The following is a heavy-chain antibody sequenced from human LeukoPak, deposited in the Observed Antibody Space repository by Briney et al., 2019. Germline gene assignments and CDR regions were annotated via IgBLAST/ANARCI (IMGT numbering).Heavy chain of an antibody. CDR1: GFTFSSYE. CDR3: AKAQQESSDEFDY. V-gene: IGHV3-48*03. Sequence: GGSLRLSCAASGFTFSSYEMNWVRQAPGKGLEWVSYISSSGSTIYYADSVKGRFTISRDNAKNSLYLQMNSLRAEDTALYYCAKAQQESSDEFDYWGQGTLVTVSS. J-gene: IGHJ4*02. CDR2: ISSSGSTI. D-gene: IGHD3-10*01.